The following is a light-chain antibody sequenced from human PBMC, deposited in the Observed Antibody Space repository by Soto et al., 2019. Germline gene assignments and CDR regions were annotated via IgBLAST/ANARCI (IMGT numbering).Light chain of an antibody. V-gene: IGLV4-69*01. CDR1: SGHSSYA. CDR3: QTWGTGIL. Sequence: QSVRTQSPSASASLGASVKLTCTLSSGHSSYAIAWHQQQPEKGPRYLMKLNSDGSHSKGDGIPDRFSGSSSGAERYLTISSLQSEDEADYYCQTWGTGILCGGGTKLTVL. J-gene: IGLJ2*01. CDR2: LNSDGSH.